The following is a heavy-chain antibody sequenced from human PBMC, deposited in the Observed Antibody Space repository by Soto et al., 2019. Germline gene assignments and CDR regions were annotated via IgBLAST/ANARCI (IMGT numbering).Heavy chain of an antibody. CDR3: AHMIAHYDFWSGYPTSFDY. Sequence: QITLKESGPTLVKPTQTLTLTCTFSGFSLSTSGVGVGWIRQPPGKALEWLALIYWDDDKRYSPSLKSRLTITTDAAKNHVVLTMTNMDPVDTATYSCAHMIAHYDFWSGYPTSFDYWGQGRLVTVSS. CDR1: GFSLSTSGVG. CDR2: IYWDDDK. V-gene: IGHV2-5*02. D-gene: IGHD3-3*01. J-gene: IGHJ4*02.